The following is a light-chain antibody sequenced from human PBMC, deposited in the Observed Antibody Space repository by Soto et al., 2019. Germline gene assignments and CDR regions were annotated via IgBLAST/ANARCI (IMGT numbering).Light chain of an antibody. CDR1: QSINSW. V-gene: IGKV1-5*03. CDR2: KAS. CDR3: QQYKGYSWT. J-gene: IGKJ1*01. Sequence: DIQMTQSPSTLSASVGDRVTITCRASQSINSWLAWYQQKPGKAPKVLIYKASSLESGVPSRFSGSGSGTDFTLTISSLQPDDFATYYCQQYKGYSWTFGQGTKVEIK.